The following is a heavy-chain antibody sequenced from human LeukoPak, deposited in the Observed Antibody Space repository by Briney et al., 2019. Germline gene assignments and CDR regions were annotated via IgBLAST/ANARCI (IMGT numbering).Heavy chain of an antibody. CDR2: IYYSGST. CDR3: ARHGVIATGFDY. D-gene: IGHD3-16*02. J-gene: IGHJ4*02. CDR1: GGSISSSSYY. Sequence: SETLSLTCTVSGGSISSSSYYRGWIRQPPGKGLEWIGSIYYSGSTYYNPSLKSRVTISVDTSKNQFSLKLSSVTAADTAVYYCARHGVIATGFDYWGQGTLVTVSS. V-gene: IGHV4-39*01.